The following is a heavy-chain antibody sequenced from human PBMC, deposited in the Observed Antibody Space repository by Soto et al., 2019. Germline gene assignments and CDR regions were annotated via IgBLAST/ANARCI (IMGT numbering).Heavy chain of an antibody. CDR3: ARATAPVLRSLEWSTIIPHYFDF. CDR2: VNHSGST. Sequence: QVQLQQWGAGLSKPSETLSLTCAVYGGSFSAYYWSWIRQPRGKGLEWIGEVNHSGSTNSNPSLKSRVSISLDTSENQFSLKLSSVTAADTAVYYCARATAPVLRSLEWSTIIPHYFDFWGQGTLVTVSS. J-gene: IGHJ4*02. CDR1: GGSFSAYY. D-gene: IGHD3-3*01. V-gene: IGHV4-34*02.